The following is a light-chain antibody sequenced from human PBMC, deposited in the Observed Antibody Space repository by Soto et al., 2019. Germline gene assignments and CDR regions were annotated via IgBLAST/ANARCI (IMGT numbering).Light chain of an antibody. CDR3: QQTYSPPWT. V-gene: IGKV1-39*01. J-gene: IGKJ1*01. Sequence: DIQMTQSPSSLSASVGDRVTITCRASQSIRSYLNWYQQQPGKAPKLLIYAAASLQSGVPSRFRGFGAGTDFTLTITSLQAEDFAIYYCQQTYSPPWTFGQGTKVEI. CDR2: AAA. CDR1: QSIRSY.